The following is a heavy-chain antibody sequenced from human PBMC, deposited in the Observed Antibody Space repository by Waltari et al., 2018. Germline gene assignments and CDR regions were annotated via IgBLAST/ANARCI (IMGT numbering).Heavy chain of an antibody. CDR2: INHSGST. J-gene: IGHJ4*02. CDR1: GGSFSGYY. V-gene: IGHV4-34*01. CDR3: ARPRPPYYYDSSGYYYDY. Sequence: QVQLQQWGAGLLKPSETLSLTCAVYGGSFSGYYWSWIRQPPGRGLEWIGEINHSGSTNYNPSLKSRFTISVDTSKTQSALKLSSVTAADTAVYYCARPRPPYYYDSSGYYYDYWGQGTLVTVSS. D-gene: IGHD3-22*01.